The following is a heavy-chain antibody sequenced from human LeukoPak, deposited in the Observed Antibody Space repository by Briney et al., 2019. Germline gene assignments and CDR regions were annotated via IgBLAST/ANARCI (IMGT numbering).Heavy chain of an antibody. D-gene: IGHD6-13*01. V-gene: IGHV3-9*01. Sequence: GGSLRLSCAASGFTFDDYAMHWVRQAPGKGLEWVSGISWNSGSIGYADSVKGRFTISRDNAKNSLYLQMNSLRAKDTALYYCAKDIAAASTGWYFDLWGRGTLVTVSS. CDR2: ISWNSGSI. J-gene: IGHJ2*01. CDR1: GFTFDDYA. CDR3: AKDIAAASTGWYFDL.